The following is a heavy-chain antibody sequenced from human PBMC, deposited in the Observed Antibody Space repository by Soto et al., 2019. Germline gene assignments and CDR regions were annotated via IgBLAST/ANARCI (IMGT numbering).Heavy chain of an antibody. CDR2: INSDGSST. CDR3: AKGYSGYDYAN. Sequence: LRLSCAASGFTFSSYWMHWVRQAPGKGLVWVSRINSDGSSTTYADSVKGRFTISRDNAKNTLYLQMNSLSAEDTAVYFCAKGYSGYDYANWGQGSLVTVSS. D-gene: IGHD5-12*01. J-gene: IGHJ4*02. V-gene: IGHV3-74*01. CDR1: GFTFSSYW.